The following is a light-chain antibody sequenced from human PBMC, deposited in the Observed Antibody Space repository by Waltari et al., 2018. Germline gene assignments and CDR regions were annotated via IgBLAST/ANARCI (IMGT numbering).Light chain of an antibody. CDR1: QSVRRSR. CDR3: QQFSSSVMYT. Sequence: EIELTQSPGTLSVSPGERATLSCRASQSVRRSRIAWSVHKAGQAPRLLIYAASVRATGSPDRFSGSGSGTDFSLTISRVEPEDSAVYYCQQFSSSVMYTFGQGTKVEI. CDR2: AAS. V-gene: IGKV3-20*01. J-gene: IGKJ2*01.